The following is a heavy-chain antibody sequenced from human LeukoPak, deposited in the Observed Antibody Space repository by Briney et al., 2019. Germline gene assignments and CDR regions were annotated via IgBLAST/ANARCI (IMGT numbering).Heavy chain of an antibody. Sequence: GGSLRLSCAASGFTFSSYSMNWVRQAPGKGLEWVSSISSSSSYIYYADSVKGRFTISRDNAKNSLYLQMNSLRAEDTAVYYCARWSGYYDILTGYFYYMDVWGKGTTVTISS. V-gene: IGHV3-21*01. CDR2: ISSSSSYI. J-gene: IGHJ6*03. CDR1: GFTFSSYS. CDR3: ARWSGYYDILTGYFYYMDV. D-gene: IGHD3-9*01.